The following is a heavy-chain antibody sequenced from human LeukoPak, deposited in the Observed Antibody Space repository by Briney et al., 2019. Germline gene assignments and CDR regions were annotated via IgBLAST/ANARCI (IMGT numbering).Heavy chain of an antibody. V-gene: IGHV3-11*04. CDR2: ISSSGSTI. D-gene: IGHD2-8*01. Sequence: PGGSLRLSCAASGFTFSDYYMSWIRQAPGKGLEWVSYISSSGSTIYYADSVKGRFTISRDNAKNSLYLQMNSLRAEDTAVYYCAKAPYCTNGVCYAFDIWGQGTMVTVSS. CDR3: AKAPYCTNGVCYAFDI. CDR1: GFTFSDYY. J-gene: IGHJ3*02.